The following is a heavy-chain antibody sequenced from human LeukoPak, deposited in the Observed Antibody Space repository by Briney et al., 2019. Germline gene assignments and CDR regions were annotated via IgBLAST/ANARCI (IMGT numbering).Heavy chain of an antibody. V-gene: IGHV1-69*05. CDR2: IIPIFGTA. Sequence: ASVKVSCKASGGTFNSYAINWVRQAPGQGLEWMGGIIPIFGTANYAQRFQGRVALTTDESTSTAYMELSSLRSEDTAVYYCARDITGPFDYWGQGTLVTVSS. CDR3: ARDITGPFDY. CDR1: GGTFNSYA. J-gene: IGHJ4*02. D-gene: IGHD1-20*01.